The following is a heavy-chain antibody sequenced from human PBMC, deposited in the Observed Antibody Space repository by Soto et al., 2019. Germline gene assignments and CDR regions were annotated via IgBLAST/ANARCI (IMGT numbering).Heavy chain of an antibody. CDR3: ATDTVVTPEGYYGLDV. D-gene: IGHD2-21*02. J-gene: IGHJ6*02. CDR2: IYYSGSA. CDR1: GGSIISGGYY. Sequence: QVQLQESGPGLVKPSQTLSLTCTVSGGSIISGGYYWNWIRQHPGKGLEWIGIIYYSGSANYNPSLMGRGNISIDTSKNQFVLKLKSVTAAHTAVYYCATDTVVTPEGYYGLDVWGQGTTVTVSS. V-gene: IGHV4-31*03.